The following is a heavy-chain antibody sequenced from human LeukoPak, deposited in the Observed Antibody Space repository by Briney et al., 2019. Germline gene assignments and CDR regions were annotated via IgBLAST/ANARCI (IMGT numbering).Heavy chain of an antibody. D-gene: IGHD3/OR15-3a*01. CDR1: GASTTNSRYY. CDR2: VSYKGVT. Sequence: SETLSLTCSVSGASTTNSRYYWVWIRQPPGKGLEWIGSVSYKGVTYYGPSFRSRFAISIDTSRDQFSLSLASVTAADTAVYYCATLTMSGLGIIPPASWGQGTLVTVSS. CDR3: ATLTMSGLGIIPPAS. J-gene: IGHJ5*02. V-gene: IGHV4-39*01.